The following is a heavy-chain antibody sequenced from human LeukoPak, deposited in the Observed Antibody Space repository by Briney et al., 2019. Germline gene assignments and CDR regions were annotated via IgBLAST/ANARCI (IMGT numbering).Heavy chain of an antibody. CDR1: GGSIGSSSYY. V-gene: IGHV4-39*01. J-gene: IGHJ3*02. CDR2: IYYSGST. Sequence: SETLSLTCTVSGGSIGSSSYYWGWIRQPPGKGLEWIGSIYYSGSTYYNPSLKSRVTISVDTSKNQFSLKLSSVTAADTAVYYCARRFYYDSSGYRDAFDIWGQGTMVTVSS. CDR3: ARRFYYDSSGYRDAFDI. D-gene: IGHD3-22*01.